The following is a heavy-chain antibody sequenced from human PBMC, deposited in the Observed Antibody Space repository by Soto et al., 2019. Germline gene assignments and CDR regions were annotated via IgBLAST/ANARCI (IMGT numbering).Heavy chain of an antibody. CDR3: ARVCLRVSPHGMYYDFWSGYYNYYYYGMDV. V-gene: IGHV4-34*01. CDR2: INHSGST. Sequence: SETLSLTCAVYGGSFSGYYWSWIRQPPGKGLEWIGEINHSGSTNYNPSLKSRVTISVDTSKNQFSLKLSSVTAADPAVYYCARVCLRVSPHGMYYDFWSGYYNYYYYGMDVWGQGTTVTVSS. J-gene: IGHJ6*02. CDR1: GGSFSGYY. D-gene: IGHD3-3*01.